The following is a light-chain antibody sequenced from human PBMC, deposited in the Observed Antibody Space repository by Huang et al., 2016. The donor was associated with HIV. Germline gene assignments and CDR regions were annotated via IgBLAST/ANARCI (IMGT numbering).Light chain of an antibody. CDR1: QSIRTY. CDR2: DAS. Sequence: IVLTQSPATLSLSPGERATLSCRASQSIRTYLAWYQPKPGQAPRLLIQDASNRATGIPARFSGSGSGTDFTLTISSLEPEDFAIYYCQQRSNWPSITFGQGTRLEIK. V-gene: IGKV3-11*01. CDR3: QQRSNWPSIT. J-gene: IGKJ5*01.